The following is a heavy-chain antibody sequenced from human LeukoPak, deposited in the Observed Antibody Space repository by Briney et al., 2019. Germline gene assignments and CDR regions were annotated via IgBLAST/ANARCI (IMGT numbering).Heavy chain of an antibody. Sequence: SETLSLTCTVSGGSISSYYWSWIRQPPGKGLEWIGYIYYSGSTNYNPSLKSRVTISVDASKNQFSLKLSSVTAADTAVYYCASLYYYDSSGYYFGDYYFDYWGQGTLVTVAS. CDR1: GGSISSYY. CDR3: ASLYYYDSSGYYFGDYYFDY. CDR2: IYYSGST. V-gene: IGHV4-59*01. D-gene: IGHD3-22*01. J-gene: IGHJ4*02.